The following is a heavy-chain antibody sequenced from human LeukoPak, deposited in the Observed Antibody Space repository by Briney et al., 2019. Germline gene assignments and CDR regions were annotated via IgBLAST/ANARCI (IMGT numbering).Heavy chain of an antibody. V-gene: IGHV4-39*01. D-gene: IGHD2-2*01. CDR3: AKVRYQLLIDY. CDR1: GDSISTSNSY. J-gene: IGHJ4*02. CDR2: IYYSGNT. Sequence: SETLSLTCTVSGDSISTSNSYWGWIRQPPGKGLEWIGSIYYSGNTYYNASLKSRVTISVDTSKNQFSLKLISVTAADTAVYYCAKVRYQLLIDYWGQGTLVTVSS.